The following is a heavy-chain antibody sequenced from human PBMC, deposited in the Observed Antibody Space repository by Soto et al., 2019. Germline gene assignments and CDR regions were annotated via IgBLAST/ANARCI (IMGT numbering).Heavy chain of an antibody. CDR2: ISGSGGST. V-gene: IGHV3-23*01. Sequence: GGSLRLSCAASGFTFSSYAMNWVRQAPGKGLEWVSAISGSGGSTYYADSVKGRFTISRDNSKNTLFLQMNSLRAEDTAVYYCAKVALPLSYCSGRPCYYMDVWGKGTTVTVSS. CDR3: AKVALPLSYCSGRPCYYMDV. D-gene: IGHD2-15*01. CDR1: GFTFSSYA. J-gene: IGHJ6*03.